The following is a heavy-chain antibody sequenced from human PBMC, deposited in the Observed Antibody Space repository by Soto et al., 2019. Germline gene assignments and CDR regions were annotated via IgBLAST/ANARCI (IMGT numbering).Heavy chain of an antibody. J-gene: IGHJ4*02. CDR2: IWYDGSNK. Sequence: GGSLRLSCAASGFTFSSYGMHWVRQAPGKGLEWVAVIWYDGSNKYYADSVKGRFTISRDNSKNTLYLQMNSLRAEDTAVYYCARERSYYDSSGYDYWGQGTLVTVSS. V-gene: IGHV3-33*01. CDR1: GFTFSSYG. D-gene: IGHD3-22*01. CDR3: ARERSYYDSSGYDY.